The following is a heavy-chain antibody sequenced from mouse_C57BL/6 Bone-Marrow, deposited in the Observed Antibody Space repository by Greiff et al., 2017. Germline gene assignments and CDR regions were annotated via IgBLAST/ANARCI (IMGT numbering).Heavy chain of an antibody. J-gene: IGHJ3*01. CDR1: GYTFTDYY. Sequence: VQLQQSGPVLVKPGASVKMSCKASGYTFTDYYMNWVKQSHGKSLEWIGVINPYNGGTSYNQKFKGKAPLTVDKSSSTAYMELNSLTSEDSAVYYGARTGTSPPFAYWGQGTLVTVSA. D-gene: IGHD4-1*01. CDR3: ARTGTSPPFAY. CDR2: INPYNGGT. V-gene: IGHV1-19*01.